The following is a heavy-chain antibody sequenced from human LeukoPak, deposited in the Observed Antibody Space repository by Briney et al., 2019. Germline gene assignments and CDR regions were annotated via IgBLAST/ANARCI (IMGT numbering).Heavy chain of an antibody. CDR2: INHSGTT. J-gene: IGHJ6*02. V-gene: IGHV4-34*01. CDR1: GGSFSGYY. CDR3: ASSRIYYESSGWNYGMDV. Sequence: SETLPLTCGVYGGSFSGYYWSWIRQSPGTGLDWIAEINHSGTTNYNPSFKSRVTISLDMSKNQFSLKLTSVTAADTAVYYCASSRIYYESSGWNYGMDVWGQGTTVTVSS. D-gene: IGHD3-22*01.